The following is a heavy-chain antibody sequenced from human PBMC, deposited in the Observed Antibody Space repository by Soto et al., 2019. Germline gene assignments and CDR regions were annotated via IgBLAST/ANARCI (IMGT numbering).Heavy chain of an antibody. V-gene: IGHV4-39*01. CDR1: GGSISSSSYY. J-gene: IGHJ6*03. Sequence: QLQLQESGPGLVKPSETLSLTCTVSGGSISSSSYYWGWIRQPPGKGLEWIGSIYYSGSTYYNPSLKSRVTISGDTSKNQFSLKLSSVTAADTAVYYCARHPGGEVGDYYYMDVWGKGTTVTVSS. CDR3: ARHPGGEVGDYYYMDV. CDR2: IYYSGST. D-gene: IGHD3-16*01.